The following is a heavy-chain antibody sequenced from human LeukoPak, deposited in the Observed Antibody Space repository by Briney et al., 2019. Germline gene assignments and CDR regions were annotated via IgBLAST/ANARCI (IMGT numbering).Heavy chain of an antibody. J-gene: IGHJ4*02. Sequence: SQTLSLTCTVSGGSISSGDYYWSWIRQHPGKGLEWIGYIYYSGSTYYNPSLKSRVTISVDTSKHQFSLKLSSVTAADTAVYYCARDRGGYGDFDYWGQGTLVTVSS. CDR1: GGSISSGDYY. D-gene: IGHD4-17*01. CDR3: ARDRGGYGDFDY. V-gene: IGHV4-31*03. CDR2: IYYSGST.